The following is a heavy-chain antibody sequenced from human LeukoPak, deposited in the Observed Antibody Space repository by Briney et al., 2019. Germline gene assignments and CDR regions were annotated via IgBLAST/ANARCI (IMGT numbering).Heavy chain of an antibody. Sequence: ASVKVSCKASGYTFSTAGISCVRQAPGQGLEWMGWISAYNVNTNYAQKLQGRVTTTTDTSTSTAYMELSRLRSDDTAVYYCARGATAGRFSLRPTGAYYMDVWGKGTTVTVSS. CDR2: ISAYNVNT. CDR1: GYTFSTAG. J-gene: IGHJ6*03. D-gene: IGHD6-13*01. V-gene: IGHV1-18*01. CDR3: ARGATAGRFSLRPTGAYYMDV.